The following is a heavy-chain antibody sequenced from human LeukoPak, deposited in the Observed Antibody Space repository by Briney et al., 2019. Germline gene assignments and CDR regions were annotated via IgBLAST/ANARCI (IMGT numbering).Heavy chain of an antibody. CDR1: GGSFSGYY. D-gene: IGHD3-10*01. Sequence: PSETLSLTCAVYGGSFSGYYWSWIRQPPGKGLEWIGEINHSGSTNYNPSLKSRVTISVDTSKSQFSLKLSSVTAADTAVYYCARGNMVRGATSHYYYYGMDVWGQGTTVTVSS. CDR3: ARGNMVRGATSHYYYYGMDV. CDR2: INHSGST. J-gene: IGHJ6*02. V-gene: IGHV4-34*01.